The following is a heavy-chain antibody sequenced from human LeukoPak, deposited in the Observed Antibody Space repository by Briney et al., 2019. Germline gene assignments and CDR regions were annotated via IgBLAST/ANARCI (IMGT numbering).Heavy chain of an antibody. CDR1: PR. Sequence: GASVKVSYKASPRIRCVRQAPGQGLEWMAWIGTYKVDTYYAQKFQGRATVTTDRSTSTAYMELRTLRSDDTAVYYCARDLWNFDDSDGYNKDFDSWGQGTLITVSS. D-gene: IGHD3-9*01. V-gene: IGHV1-18*01. J-gene: IGHJ5*01. CDR3: ARDLWNFDDSDGYNKDFDS. CDR2: IGTYKVDT.